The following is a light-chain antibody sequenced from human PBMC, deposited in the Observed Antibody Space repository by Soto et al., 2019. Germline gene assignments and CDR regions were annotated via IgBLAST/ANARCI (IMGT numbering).Light chain of an antibody. J-gene: IGLJ1*01. V-gene: IGLV2-23*02. CDR3: CSYAGRATYV. CDR2: EVF. Sequence: QSVLTQPASVSGSPGQSITISCTGPSSDVGSYNLVFWYQQYPGKAPKLIIFEVFKRPSGVSHRFSGSKSGNTASLTISGLQAEDEANYYCCSYAGRATYVFGGGTKVTVL. CDR1: SSDVGSYNL.